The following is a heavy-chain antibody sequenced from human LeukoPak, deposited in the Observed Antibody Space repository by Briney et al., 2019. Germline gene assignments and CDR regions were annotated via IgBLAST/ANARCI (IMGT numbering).Heavy chain of an antibody. V-gene: IGHV3-21*01. CDR3: ARDNYYDSSGYYSY. CDR1: GFTFSSYS. J-gene: IGHJ4*02. D-gene: IGHD3-22*01. Sequence: PGGSLRLSGAASGFTFSSYSMNWVRQAPGKWLEWVSSISSSSRYIYYADSVKGRFTISRDNAKNSLYLQMKSLRDEDTAVYYCARDNYYDSSGYYSYCGQGTLVTVSS. CDR2: ISSSSRYI.